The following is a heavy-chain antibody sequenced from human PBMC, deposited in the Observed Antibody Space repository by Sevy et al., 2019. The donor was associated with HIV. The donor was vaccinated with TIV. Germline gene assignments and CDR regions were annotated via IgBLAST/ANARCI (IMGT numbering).Heavy chain of an antibody. CDR1: GGTFSSYA. V-gene: IGHV1-69*13. Sequence: ASVKVSCKASGGTFSSYAISWVRQAPGQGLEWMGGIIPIFGTANYAQKFQGRVTITADESTSTAYMELSSLRSEDTAMYYCARDCSGSGSFDYWGQGTLVTVSS. CDR2: IIPIFGTA. CDR3: ARDCSGSGSFDY. D-gene: IGHD3-10*01. J-gene: IGHJ4*02.